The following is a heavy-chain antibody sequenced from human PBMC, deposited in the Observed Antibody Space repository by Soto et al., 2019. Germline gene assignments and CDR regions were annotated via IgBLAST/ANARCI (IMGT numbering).Heavy chain of an antibody. CDR3: ARDRLRTIFGVVNGDMDV. V-gene: IGHV1-18*04. J-gene: IGHJ6*02. CDR1: GYTFTSYG. Sequence: ASVKVSCKASGYTFTSYGISWVRQAPGQGLEWMGWISAYNGNTNYAQKLQGRVTMTTDTSTSTAYMEMRRLRSDDTAVYYCARDRLRTIFGVVNGDMDVWGQGTTVTVSS. D-gene: IGHD3-3*01. CDR2: ISAYNGNT.